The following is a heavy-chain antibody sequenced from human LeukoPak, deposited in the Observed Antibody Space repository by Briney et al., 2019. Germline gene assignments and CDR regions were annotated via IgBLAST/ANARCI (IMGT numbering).Heavy chain of an antibody. Sequence: ASVKVSCKASGGTFSSYALSWVRQAPGQGLEWMGGIIPIFGTANYAQKFQGRVTITAGESTSTAYMELSSLRSEDTAVYYCARAVYNGWKTSRPGGVYCYYYGMDVWGQGTTVTVSS. CDR2: IIPIFGTA. CDR3: ARAVYNGWKTSRPGGVYCYYYGMDV. J-gene: IGHJ6*02. D-gene: IGHD2-8*02. V-gene: IGHV1-69*13. CDR1: GGTFSSYA.